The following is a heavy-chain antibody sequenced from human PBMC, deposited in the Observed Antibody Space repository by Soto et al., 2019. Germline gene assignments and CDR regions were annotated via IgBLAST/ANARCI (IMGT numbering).Heavy chain of an antibody. Sequence: QVQLVQSGAEVKKPGASVKVSCKASGYTFTSYGISWVRQAPGQGLEWMGWISAYNGNTKSAQKLQGRVTMTTDTPTSTAYMELRSLRSDDTAVYCGARDLAVGLVDYWGQGTLVTVSS. CDR2: ISAYNGNT. CDR3: ARDLAVGLVDY. CDR1: GYTFTSYG. V-gene: IGHV1-18*01. J-gene: IGHJ4*02. D-gene: IGHD6-19*01.